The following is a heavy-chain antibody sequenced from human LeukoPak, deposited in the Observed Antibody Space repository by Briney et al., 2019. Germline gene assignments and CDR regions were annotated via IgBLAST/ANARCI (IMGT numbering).Heavy chain of an antibody. CDR1: GFTFDDYG. Sequence: TGGSLRLSCAASGFTFDDYGMSWVRQAPGKGLEWVSGINWNGGSTGYADSVKGRFTISRDNAKNSLYLQMNSLRAEDTALYYCANGYSYGRIDYWGQGTLVTVSS. D-gene: IGHD5-18*01. J-gene: IGHJ4*02. CDR2: INWNGGST. CDR3: ANGYSYGRIDY. V-gene: IGHV3-20*04.